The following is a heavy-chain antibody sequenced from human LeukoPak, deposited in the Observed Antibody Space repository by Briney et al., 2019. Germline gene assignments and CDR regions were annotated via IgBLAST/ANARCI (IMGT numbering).Heavy chain of an antibody. V-gene: IGHV1-18*01. CDR1: GYTFTSYG. CDR3: ARDAVGVGATMGDAFDI. J-gene: IGHJ3*02. CDR2: ISAYNGNT. D-gene: IGHD1-26*01. Sequence: GASVKVSCKASGYTFTSYGISWVRQAPGQGLEWMGWISAYNGNTNYAQKLQGRVTMTTDTSTSTAYMELRSLRSDDTAVYYCARDAVGVGATMGDAFDIWGQGTMVTVSS.